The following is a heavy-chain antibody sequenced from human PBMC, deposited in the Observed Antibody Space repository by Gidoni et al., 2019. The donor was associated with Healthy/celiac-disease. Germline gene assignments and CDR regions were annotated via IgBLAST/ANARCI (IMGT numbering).Heavy chain of an antibody. V-gene: IGHV3-48*02. CDR3: ARDRLPHCSSTSCYRRFHYYGMDV. J-gene: IGHJ6*02. Sequence: EVQLVESGGGLVQPGGSLRLSCAASGFTFSSYSMNWVRQAPGKGLEWVSYISSSSSTIYYADSVKGRFTISRDNAKNSLYLQMNSLRDEDTAVYYCARDRLPHCSSTSCYRRFHYYGMDVWGQGTTVTVSS. CDR1: GFTFSSYS. D-gene: IGHD2-2*01. CDR2: ISSSSSTI.